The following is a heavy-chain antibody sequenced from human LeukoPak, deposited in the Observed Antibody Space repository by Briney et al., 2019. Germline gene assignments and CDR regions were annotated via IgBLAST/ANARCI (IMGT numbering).Heavy chain of an antibody. Sequence: SETLSLTCTVSGGSISGYYWSWIRQPPGKGLEWIGYIYYSGSTSYNPSLKSRVTMSVDTSKNQFSLKLSSVTAADTAVYYCARVSSSGYQDWYFDLWGRGTLVTVSS. CDR3: ARVSSSGYQDWYFDL. CDR1: GGSISGYY. V-gene: IGHV4-59*12. CDR2: IYYSGST. J-gene: IGHJ2*01. D-gene: IGHD6-13*01.